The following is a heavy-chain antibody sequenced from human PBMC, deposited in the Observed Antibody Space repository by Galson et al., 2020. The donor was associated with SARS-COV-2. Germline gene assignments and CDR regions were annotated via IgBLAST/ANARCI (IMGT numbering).Heavy chain of an antibody. CDR1: GFTFTSSA. V-gene: IGHV1-58*01. CDR2: IVVGSGNT. D-gene: IGHD1-26*01. CDR3: AALDQWELPAPDY. Sequence: SVKVSCKASGFTFTSSAVQWVRQARGQRLEWIGWIVVGSGNTNYAQKFQERVTITRDMSTSTAYMELSSLRSEDTAVYYCAALDQWELPAPDYWGQGTLVTVSS. J-gene: IGHJ4*02.